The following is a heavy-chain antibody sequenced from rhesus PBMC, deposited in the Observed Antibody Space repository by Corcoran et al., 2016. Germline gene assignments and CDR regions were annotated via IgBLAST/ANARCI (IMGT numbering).Heavy chain of an antibody. CDR1: GGSVSSGSYY. J-gene: IGHJ5-2*02. D-gene: IGHD1-1*01. Sequence: QVQLQESGPGLVKPSETLSLTCAVSGGSVSSGSYYWTWIRQPPGKRLEWIGYITYSGTTNYNPSLKSRVTISRDTSKNQFSLKLSSVTAADTAVYFCAGTAVGDVWGRGVLVTVSS. V-gene: IGHV4-122*02. CDR3: AGTAVGDV. CDR2: ITYSGTT.